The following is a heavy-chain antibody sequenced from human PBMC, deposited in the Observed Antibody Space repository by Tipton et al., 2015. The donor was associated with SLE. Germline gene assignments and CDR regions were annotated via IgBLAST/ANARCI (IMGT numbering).Heavy chain of an antibody. CDR1: GYSISSGYY. CDR2: IYHSGST. J-gene: IGHJ3*02. Sequence: TLSLTCAVSGYSISSGYYWGWIRQPPGKGLEWIGSIYHSGSTYYNPSLKSRVTISVDTSKNQFSLKLSSVTAADTAVYYCARQRGSYCSGGSCFGGAFDIWGQGTMVTVSS. D-gene: IGHD2-15*01. CDR3: ARQRGSYCSGGSCFGGAFDI. V-gene: IGHV4-38-2*01.